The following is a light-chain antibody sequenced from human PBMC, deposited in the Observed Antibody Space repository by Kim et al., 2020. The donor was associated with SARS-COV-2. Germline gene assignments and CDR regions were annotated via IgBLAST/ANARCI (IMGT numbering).Light chain of an antibody. J-gene: IGKJ2*01. CDR3: QHYIRFPYT. CDR1: QIVDTY. CDR2: QAS. Sequence: SASVGDRVTITCRASQIVDTYLAWYQQKPGKAPNLLIYQASNIQIGVPSRFSGSGSGAEFTLTISSLQPDDFATYYCQHYIRFPYTFGQGTKLEI. V-gene: IGKV1-5*03.